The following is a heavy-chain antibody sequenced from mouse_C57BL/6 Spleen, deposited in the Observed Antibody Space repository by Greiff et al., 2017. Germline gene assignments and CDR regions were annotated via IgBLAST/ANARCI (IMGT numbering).Heavy chain of an antibody. Sequence: QVQLQQPGAELVMPGASVKLSCKASGYTFTSYWMHWVKQRPGQGLEWIGEIDPSDSYTNYNQKFKGKSTLTVDKSSSTAYMQLSSLTSEDSAVYYCARNGDSSGWGLGYWGQGTTLTVSS. CDR3: ARNGDSSGWGLGY. D-gene: IGHD3-2*02. V-gene: IGHV1-69*01. CDR2: IDPSDSYT. J-gene: IGHJ2*01. CDR1: GYTFTSYW.